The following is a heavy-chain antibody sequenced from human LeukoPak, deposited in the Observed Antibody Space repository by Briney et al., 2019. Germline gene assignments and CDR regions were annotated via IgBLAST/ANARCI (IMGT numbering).Heavy chain of an antibody. CDR3: ARDSYYYGSGSNESYYYYYGMDV. CDR1: GGTFSSYA. D-gene: IGHD3-10*01. J-gene: IGHJ6*02. CDR2: IIPIFGTA. V-gene: IGHV1-69*13. Sequence: SVKVSCKASGGTFSSYAISWVRQAPGQGLEWMGGIIPIFGTANYAQKFQGRVAITADESTSTAYMELSSLRSEDTAVYYCARDSYYYGSGSNESYYYYYGMDVWGQGTTVTVSS.